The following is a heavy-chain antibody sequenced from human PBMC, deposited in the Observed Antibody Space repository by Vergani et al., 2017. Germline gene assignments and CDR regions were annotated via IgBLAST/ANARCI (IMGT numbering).Heavy chain of an antibody. Sequence: EVQLVQSGAEVKKPGESLKISCKGSGYSFTSYWIGWVRQMPGKGLEGMGIIYPGDSDTRYSPSFQGQVTISADKSISTAYLQWSSLKASDTAMYYCARVAPGYSSGWYCDYWGQGTLVTVAS. V-gene: IGHV5-51*01. CDR2: IYPGDSDT. CDR1: GYSFTSYW. D-gene: IGHD6-19*01. CDR3: ARVAPGYSSGWYCDY. J-gene: IGHJ4*02.